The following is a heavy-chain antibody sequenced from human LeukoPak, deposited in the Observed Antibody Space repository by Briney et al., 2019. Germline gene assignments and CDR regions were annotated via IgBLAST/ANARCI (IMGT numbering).Heavy chain of an antibody. Sequence: GGSLRLSCAASGFTVSSNYMNWVRQAPRKGLEWVSVIYSGGSTYYADSMKGRFTISRDNSKNTLFLQMNDLTVEDTARYYCARRPGNWGQGILVTVSS. CDR2: IYSGGST. J-gene: IGHJ4*02. CDR1: GFTVSSNY. D-gene: IGHD1-14*01. V-gene: IGHV3-53*01. CDR3: ARRPGN.